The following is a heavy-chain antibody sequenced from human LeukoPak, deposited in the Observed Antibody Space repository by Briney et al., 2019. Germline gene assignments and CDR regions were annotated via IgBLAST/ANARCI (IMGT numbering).Heavy chain of an antibody. Sequence: GGSLRLSCAASGFAFSAYAMTWVRQAPGKGLEWVSIVSGSGGSTYYADSVKGRFTISRDNSKNTLYLQMNSLRAEDTAVYYCAKDTLLLWFGELTPDDAFDIWGQGTMVTVSS. V-gene: IGHV3-23*01. CDR1: GFAFSAYA. D-gene: IGHD3-10*01. J-gene: IGHJ3*02. CDR3: AKDTLLLWFGELTPDDAFDI. CDR2: VSGSGGST.